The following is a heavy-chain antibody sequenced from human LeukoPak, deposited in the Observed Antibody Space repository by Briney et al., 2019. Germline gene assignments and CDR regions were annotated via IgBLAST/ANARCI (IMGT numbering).Heavy chain of an antibody. CDR3: ARAYDSSGYYFYY. CDR1: GYSFTSYW. D-gene: IGHD3-22*01. J-gene: IGHJ4*02. CDR2: IYPGDSDT. Sequence: GESLKISCKGSGYSFTSYWIGWVRQMPGKGLEWMWIIYPGDSDTRYSPSFQGQVTISADKSISTAYLQWSSLRASDTAMYYCARAYDSSGYYFYYRGQGTLVTVSS. V-gene: IGHV5-51*01.